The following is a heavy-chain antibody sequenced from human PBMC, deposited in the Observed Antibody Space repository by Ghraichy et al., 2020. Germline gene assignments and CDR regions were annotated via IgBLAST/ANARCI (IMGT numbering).Heavy chain of an antibody. J-gene: IGHJ4*02. D-gene: IGHD3-10*01. CDR2: IYYSGST. V-gene: IGHV4-39*01. Sequence: SETLSLTCTVSGGSISSSSYYWGWIRQPPGKGLEWIGSIYYSGSTYYNPSLKSRVTISVDTSKNQFSLKLSSVTAADTAVYYWARGGGFGDFGRWGQGTLVTVSS. CDR3: ARGGGFGDFGR. CDR1: GGSISSSSYY.